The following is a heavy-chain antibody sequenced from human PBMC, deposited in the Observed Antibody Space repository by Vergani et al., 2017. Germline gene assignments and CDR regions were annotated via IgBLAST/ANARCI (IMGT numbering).Heavy chain of an antibody. CDR3: AKDIGGGYCSSTSCYGTGFDAFDI. CDR1: GFTFDDYA. V-gene: IGHV3-9*01. CDR2: ISWNSGSI. Sequence: EVQLLESGGGLVQPGRSLRLSCAASGFTFDDYAMHWVRQAPGKGLEWVSGISWNSGSIGYADSVKGRFTISRDNAKNSLYLQMNSLRAEDTALYYCAKDIGGGYCSSTSCYGTGFDAFDIWGQGTMVTVSS. J-gene: IGHJ3*02. D-gene: IGHD2-2*01.